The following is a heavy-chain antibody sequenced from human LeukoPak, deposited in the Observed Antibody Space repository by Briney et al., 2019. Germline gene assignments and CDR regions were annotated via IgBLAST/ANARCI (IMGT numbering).Heavy chain of an antibody. J-gene: IGHJ3*02. CDR3: TTTMPTI. CDR1: GGSISSYY. Sequence: ETLSLTCTVSGGSISSYYWSWIRQPPGKGLEWVGRIKSKTDGGTTDYAAPVKGRFTISRDDSKNTLYLQMDSLKTEDTAMYYCTTTMPTIWGQGTMVTVSS. D-gene: IGHD2-2*01. V-gene: IGHV3-15*01. CDR2: IKSKTDGGTT.